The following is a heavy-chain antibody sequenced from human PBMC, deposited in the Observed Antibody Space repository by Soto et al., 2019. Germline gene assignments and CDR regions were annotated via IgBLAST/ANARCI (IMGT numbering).Heavy chain of an antibody. J-gene: IGHJ3*02. CDR1: GGSFSGYY. CDR2: ANPTGST. CDR3: GRSREQWLVDAFDI. D-gene: IGHD6-19*01. V-gene: IGHV4-34*01. Sequence: PSETLSLTCAVYGGSFSGYYWSWIRQSPGKGLEWIGEANPTGSTKYNPSLKSRVTISVDTSKNQCSLNLNSVTAADTALYYCGRSREQWLVDAFDIWGQGTMGTVSS.